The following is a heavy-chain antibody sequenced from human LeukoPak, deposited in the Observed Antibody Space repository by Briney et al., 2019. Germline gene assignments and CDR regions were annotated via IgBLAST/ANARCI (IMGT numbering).Heavy chain of an antibody. J-gene: IGHJ4*02. V-gene: IGHV3-23*01. CDR3: AKGYGGNSGIFFDY. CDR1: GFTLSSYA. CDR2: ISGSGGST. D-gene: IGHD4-23*01. Sequence: GGSLRLSCAASGFTLSSYAMSWVRQAPGKGLEWVSAISGSGGSTYYADSVKGRFTISRDNSKNTLYLQMNSLRAEDTAVYYCAKGYGGNSGIFFDYWGQGTLVTVSS.